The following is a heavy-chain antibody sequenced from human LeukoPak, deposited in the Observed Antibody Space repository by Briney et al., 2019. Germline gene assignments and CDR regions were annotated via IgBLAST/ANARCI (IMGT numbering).Heavy chain of an antibody. CDR3: ADYRKPQGLDY. V-gene: IGHV3-23*01. CDR2: INNDGDDT. J-gene: IGHJ4*02. D-gene: IGHD1-14*01. Sequence: GGSLRLSCSVFGFSFGTYAAAWVRQAPGKGLDWVSTINNDGDDTYYADSVKGRFTISRDNSKNTLYLQMDSLRVEDTAIYYCADYRKPQGLDYWGQGTLAIVSS. CDR1: GFSFGTYA.